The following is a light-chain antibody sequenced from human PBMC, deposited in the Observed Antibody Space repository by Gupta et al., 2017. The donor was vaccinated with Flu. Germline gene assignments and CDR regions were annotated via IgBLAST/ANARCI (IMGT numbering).Light chain of an antibody. J-gene: IGKJ2*01. CDR1: QGISTY. CDR3: QQVNSYPYT. V-gene: IGKV1-9*01. Sequence: PSFLSASVGDTVTITCRARQGISTYLGWYQQKPGKAPNLLIYAASNLQSGVPSRFSGSGSGRQFTLTIRSLQPEDFATYFCQQVNSYPYTFGQGTKVEIK. CDR2: AAS.